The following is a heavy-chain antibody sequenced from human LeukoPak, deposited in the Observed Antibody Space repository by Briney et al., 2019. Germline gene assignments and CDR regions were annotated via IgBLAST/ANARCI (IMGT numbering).Heavy chain of an antibody. J-gene: IGHJ4*02. Sequence: SETLSLTCTVSGGSITSSAYYWGWIRQPPGKGLEWIGTIYYTGSTYYNPSLKSRVTISVDTSKNQFSLKLSSVTAADTAVYYCARRPGSSGYYWGQGTLVTVSS. D-gene: IGHD3-22*01. CDR2: IYYTGST. V-gene: IGHV4-39*01. CDR1: GGSITSSAYY. CDR3: ARRPGSSGYY.